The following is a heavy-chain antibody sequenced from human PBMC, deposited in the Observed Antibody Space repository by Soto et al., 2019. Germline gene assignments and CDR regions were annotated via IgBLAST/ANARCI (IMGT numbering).Heavy chain of an antibody. V-gene: IGHV3-74*01. Sequence: EVQLVESGGGLVQPGGSPRLSCTASGFTFSSYWMHWVRQAPGKGLVWVSIINTDGGSTYYADSVKGRFTISRDNAKNTLYLQMNSLRPEDTAVYYCASLPKGMSSFDYWGQGTLVTVSS. J-gene: IGHJ4*02. CDR3: ASLPKGMSSFDY. CDR1: GFTFSSYW. CDR2: INTDGGST.